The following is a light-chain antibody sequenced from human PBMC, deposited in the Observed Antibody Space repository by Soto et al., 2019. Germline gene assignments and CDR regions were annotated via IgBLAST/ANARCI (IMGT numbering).Light chain of an antibody. Sequence: EIVMTQSQATLSVYPGERATLSCRASQSVSSNLAWYQQKPGQAPKLLIYGASTRATGIPARFSGSGSGTEFTLTISSLQSEDFAVYYCQQYNNWLYTFGQGTKLEIK. J-gene: IGKJ2*01. V-gene: IGKV3-15*01. CDR2: GAS. CDR3: QQYNNWLYT. CDR1: QSVSSN.